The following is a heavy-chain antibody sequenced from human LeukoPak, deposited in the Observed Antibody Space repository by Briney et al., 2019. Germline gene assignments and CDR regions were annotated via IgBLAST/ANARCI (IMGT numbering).Heavy chain of an antibody. J-gene: IGHJ4*02. CDR2: IFPGDSDT. CDR1: GYSFTSYW. D-gene: IGHD2-2*01. V-gene: IGHV5-51*01. CDR3: ARPLTSSIDS. Sequence: GESLKISCKGSGYSFTSYWIGWVRQMPGKGLEWMGVIFPGDSDTRYSPSFQGQVTISADKSISTAYLQWSSLKVSDTAMYYCARPLTSSIDSWGQGTLVTVSS.